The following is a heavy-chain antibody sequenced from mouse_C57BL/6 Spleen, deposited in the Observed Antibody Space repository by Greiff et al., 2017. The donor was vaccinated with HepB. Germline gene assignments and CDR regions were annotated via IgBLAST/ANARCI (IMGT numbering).Heavy chain of an antibody. V-gene: IGHV1-59*01. D-gene: IGHD2-4*01. CDR1: GYTFTSYW. Sequence: QVQLKQPGAELVRPGTSVKLSCKASGYTFTSYWMHWVKQRPGQGLEWIGVIDPSDSYTNYNQKFKGKATLTVDTSSSTAYMQLSSLTSEDSAVYYCARGHYDYPFAYWGQGTLVTVSA. CDR2: IDPSDSYT. CDR3: ARGHYDYPFAY. J-gene: IGHJ3*01.